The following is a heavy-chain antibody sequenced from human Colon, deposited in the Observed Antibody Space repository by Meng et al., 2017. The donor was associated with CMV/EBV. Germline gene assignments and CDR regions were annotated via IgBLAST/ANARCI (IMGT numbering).Heavy chain of an antibody. V-gene: IGHV3-11*04. Sequence: SGFRFSDFYMSWVRQAPGKGLEWISYIRTTGSIKRYSDSVKGRSAISRDNAKNSLYLQINNLRDEDTAAYYCARESSGDYGDYGYFDYWGLGALVTVSS. D-gene: IGHD4-17*01. CDR2: IRTTGSIK. CDR3: ARESSGDYGDYGYFDY. J-gene: IGHJ4*02. CDR1: GFRFSDFY.